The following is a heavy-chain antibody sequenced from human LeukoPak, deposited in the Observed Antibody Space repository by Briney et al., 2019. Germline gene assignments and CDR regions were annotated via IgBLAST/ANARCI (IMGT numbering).Heavy chain of an antibody. V-gene: IGHV4-39*07. CDR3: ARRVPSSSWWAP. D-gene: IGHD6-13*01. J-gene: IGHJ5*02. CDR2: IYYSGST. CDR1: GGSISSSSYY. Sequence: SETLSLTCTVSGGSISSSSYYWGWIRQPPGKGLEWIGSIYYSGSTYYNPSLKSRVTISVDTSKNQFSLKLSSVTAADTAVYYCARRVPSSSWWAPWGQGTLVTVSS.